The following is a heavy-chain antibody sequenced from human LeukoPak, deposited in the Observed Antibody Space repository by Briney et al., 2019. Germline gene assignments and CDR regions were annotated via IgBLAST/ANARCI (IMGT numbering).Heavy chain of an antibody. CDR3: ARVSGQSP. CDR2: IIPIFGTA. CDR1: GGTLSSFA. V-gene: IGHV1-69*13. D-gene: IGHD6-25*01. J-gene: IGHJ5*02. Sequence: SVKVSCKDSGGTLSSFATRCGRQGPGQGLEWMGGIIPIFGTANYAQKFQGRVTITADESTSTAYMELSSLRSEDTAVYYCARVSGQSPWGQGTLVTVSS.